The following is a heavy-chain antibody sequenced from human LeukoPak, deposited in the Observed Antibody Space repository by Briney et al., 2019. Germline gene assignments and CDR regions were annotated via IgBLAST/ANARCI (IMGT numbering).Heavy chain of an antibody. CDR3: ARAGYCSSTSCYRISYYYYMDV. D-gene: IGHD2-2*01. Sequence: PSETLSLTCTVSGGSISSYYWSWIRQPPGKGLEWIGYIYYSGSTNYNPSLKSRVTISVDTSKNQFSLKLSSVTAADTAVYYCARAGYCSSTSCYRISYYYYMDVWGKGTTVTVSS. V-gene: IGHV4-59*01. CDR2: IYYSGST. J-gene: IGHJ6*03. CDR1: GGSISSYY.